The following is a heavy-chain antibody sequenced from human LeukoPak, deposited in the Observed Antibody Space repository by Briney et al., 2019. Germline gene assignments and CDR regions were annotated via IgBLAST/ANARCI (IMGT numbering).Heavy chain of an antibody. Sequence: PSETLSLTCTVSGGSISSYYWSWIRQPPGKGLEWIGYIYYSGSTNYNPSLKSRVTISVDTSKNQFSLKLSSVTAADTAVYYCASTYGPGLVEFNYWGQGTLVTVSS. V-gene: IGHV4-59*08. CDR3: ASTYGPGLVEFNY. D-gene: IGHD2-15*01. CDR1: GGSISSYY. J-gene: IGHJ4*02. CDR2: IYYSGST.